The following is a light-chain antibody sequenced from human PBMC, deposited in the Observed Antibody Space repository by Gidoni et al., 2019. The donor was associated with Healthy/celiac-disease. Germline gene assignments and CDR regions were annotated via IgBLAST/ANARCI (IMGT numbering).Light chain of an antibody. CDR1: QSVSSY. Sequence: EIVLTQSPATLSLSPGERATLSCRASQSVSSYLALYQQKPGQAPRLLIYDASNRATGIPARFSGSGCGTDFTLTISSLEPEDFAVYYCQQRSNWQLTFGGGTKVEIK. V-gene: IGKV3-11*01. CDR2: DAS. CDR3: QQRSNWQLT. J-gene: IGKJ4*01.